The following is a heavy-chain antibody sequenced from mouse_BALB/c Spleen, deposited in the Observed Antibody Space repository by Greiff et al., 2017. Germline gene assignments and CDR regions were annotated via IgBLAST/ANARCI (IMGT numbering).Heavy chain of an antibody. V-gene: IGHV5-17*02. CDR3: ARSPLYGNYDY. D-gene: IGHD2-1*01. CDR2: ISSGSSTI. CDR1: GFTFSSFG. J-gene: IGHJ2*01. Sequence: EVKLVESGGGLVQPGGSRKLSCAASGFTFSSFGMHWVRQAPEKGLEWVAYISSGSSTIYYADTVKGRFTISRDNPKNTLFLQMTSLRSEDTAMYYCARSPLYGNYDYWGQGTTLTVSS.